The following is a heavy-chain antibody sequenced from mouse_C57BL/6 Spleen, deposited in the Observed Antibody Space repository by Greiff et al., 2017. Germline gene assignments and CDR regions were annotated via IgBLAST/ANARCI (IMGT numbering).Heavy chain of an antibody. CDR1: GYAFSSSW. CDR2: IYPGDGDT. Sequence: VQVVESGPELVKPGASVKISCKASGYAFSSSWMNWVKQRPGKGLEWIGRIYPGDGDTNYNGKFKGKATLTADKSSSTAYMQLSSLTSEGSAVYFCARGDFHYGSSDVNAMDYWGQGTSVTVSS. D-gene: IGHD1-1*01. V-gene: IGHV1-82*01. J-gene: IGHJ4*01. CDR3: ARGDFHYGSSDVNAMDY.